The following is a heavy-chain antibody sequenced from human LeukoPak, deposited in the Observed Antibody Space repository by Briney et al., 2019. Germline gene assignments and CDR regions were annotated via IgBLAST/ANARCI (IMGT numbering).Heavy chain of an antibody. V-gene: IGHV1-69*05. J-gene: IGHJ4*02. Sequence: ASVKVSFKASGYTFTSYYMHWVRQAPGQGLEWMGGIIPIFSTANYAQKFQGRVTITTDESTSTAYMELSSLRSEDTAVYYCATQGRYSSGRHGYFDYWGQGTLVTVSS. D-gene: IGHD6-19*01. CDR2: IIPIFSTA. CDR1: GYTFTSYY. CDR3: ATQGRYSSGRHGYFDY.